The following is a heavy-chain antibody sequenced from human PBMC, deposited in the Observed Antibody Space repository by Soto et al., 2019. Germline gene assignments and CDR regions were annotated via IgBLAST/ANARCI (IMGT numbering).Heavy chain of an antibody. CDR2: IYYSGST. CDR1: GVSISAYY. D-gene: IGHD3-22*01. J-gene: IGHJ4*02. Sequence: SETLSLTCSVSGVSISAYYWTWIRQPPGKGLEWIGFIYYSGSTNYNPSLKSRVSISADTSQNQFSLKLNSVTAADTAVYYCARGVDFFDSSSSYYVKFFDYWGQGVLVTVSS. CDR3: ARGVDFFDSSSSYYVKFFDY. V-gene: IGHV4-59*01.